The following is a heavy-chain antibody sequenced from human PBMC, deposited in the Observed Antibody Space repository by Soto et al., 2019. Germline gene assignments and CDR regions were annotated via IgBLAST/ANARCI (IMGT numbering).Heavy chain of an antibody. J-gene: IGHJ4*02. V-gene: IGHV3-64D*08. D-gene: IGHD3-3*01. CDR1: GFTLTVYA. Sequence: EVQMVASGGDLIQPGSSLRLSCLASGFTLTVYACHWVRQAPGKGLEFVAAISSDGTKTYYADSVKGRFTISRDTSKNTLFLHMNRLRAEDTALYYCVNILMQHDFEGGWGQGTLVTVSS. CDR3: VNILMQHDFEGG. CDR2: ISSDGTKT.